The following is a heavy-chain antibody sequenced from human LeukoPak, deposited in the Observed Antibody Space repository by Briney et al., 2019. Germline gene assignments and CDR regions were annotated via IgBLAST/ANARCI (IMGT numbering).Heavy chain of an antibody. CDR2: INPSGGST. CDR1: GYTFTSYY. V-gene: IGHV1-46*01. CDR3: ARAWGYGSGSYYNKPFDY. Sequence: ASVRVSCKASGYTFTSYYMHRVRQAPGQGLEWMGIINPSGGSTSYAQKFQGRVTMTRDTSTSTVYMELSSLRSEDTAVYYCARAWGYGSGSYYNKPFDYWGQGTLVTVSS. D-gene: IGHD3-10*01. J-gene: IGHJ4*02.